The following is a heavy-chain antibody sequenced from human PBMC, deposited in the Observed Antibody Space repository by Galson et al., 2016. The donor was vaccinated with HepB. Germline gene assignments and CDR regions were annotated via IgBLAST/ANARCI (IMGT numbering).Heavy chain of an antibody. V-gene: IGHV3-23*01. J-gene: IGHJ5*02. CDR3: ARCSVYSSGWCNSFGP. CDR1: QLSISSSA. D-gene: IGHD6-19*01. Sequence: SLRLSCAVSQLSISSSAMSWVRQAPGKGLEWVSCISPGGCSEYPDSVNGRFTTPRNITKNTLYMQMSSLRAEDTAVYYCARCSVYSSGWCNSFGPWGQGTLVIVFS. CDR2: ISPGGCSE.